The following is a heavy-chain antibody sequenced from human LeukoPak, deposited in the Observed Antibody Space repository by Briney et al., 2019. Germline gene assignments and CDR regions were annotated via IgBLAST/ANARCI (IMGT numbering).Heavy chain of an antibody. CDR2: IYYSGST. Sequence: SETLSLTCTVSGGSISSGGYYWSWIRQHPGKGLEWIGYIYYSGSTYYNPSLKSRVTISVDTSKNQFSLKLSSVTAADTAVYYCTTECYDFWSGYYTSDYWGQGTLVTVSS. CDR3: TTECYDFWSGYYTSDY. CDR1: GGSISSGGYY. D-gene: IGHD3-3*01. J-gene: IGHJ4*02. V-gene: IGHV4-31*03.